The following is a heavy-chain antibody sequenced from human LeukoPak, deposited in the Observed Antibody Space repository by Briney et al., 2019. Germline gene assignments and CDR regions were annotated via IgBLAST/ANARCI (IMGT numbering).Heavy chain of an antibody. CDR2: IYYSGST. D-gene: IGHD3-22*01. V-gene: IGHV4-59*01. CDR1: GDSISSYY. CDR3: ARGPSPYYYDSSGYSD. Sequence: SETLSLTCTGSGDSISSYYWSWIRQPPGKGLEWIGYIYYSGSTNYNPSLKSRVTISVDTSKNQFSLKLSSVTAADTAVYYCARGPSPYYYDSSGYSDWGQGTLVTVSS. J-gene: IGHJ4*02.